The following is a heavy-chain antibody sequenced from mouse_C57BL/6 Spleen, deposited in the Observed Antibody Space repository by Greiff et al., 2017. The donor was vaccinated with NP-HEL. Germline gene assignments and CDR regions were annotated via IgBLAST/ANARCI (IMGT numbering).Heavy chain of an antibody. D-gene: IGHD4-1*01. J-gene: IGHJ2*01. CDR3: ARSWEKMARRGGFDY. CDR1: GYTFTSYW. V-gene: IGHV1-55*01. CDR2: IYPGSGST. Sequence: VQLQQSGAELVKPGASVKMSCKASGYTFTSYWITWVKQRPGQGLEWIGDIYPGSGSTNYNEKFKSKATLTVDTSSSTAYMQLSSLTSEDSAVYYCARSWEKMARRGGFDYWGQGTTLTVSS.